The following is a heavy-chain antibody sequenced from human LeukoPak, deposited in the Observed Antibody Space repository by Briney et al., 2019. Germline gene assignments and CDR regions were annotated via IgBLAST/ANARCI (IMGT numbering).Heavy chain of an antibody. Sequence: NPSETLSLTCTVSGGSISSYYWSWIRQPAGKGLEWIGRIFTSGSTNYNPSLKSRVTISVDTSKNQFSLNLNSVTAADTAVYYCARIRREEYTRGGIAADSYYFDYWGQGTLVTVSS. CDR2: IFTSGST. CDR1: GGSISSYY. V-gene: IGHV4-4*07. D-gene: IGHD6-13*01. J-gene: IGHJ4*02. CDR3: ARIRREEYTRGGIAADSYYFDY.